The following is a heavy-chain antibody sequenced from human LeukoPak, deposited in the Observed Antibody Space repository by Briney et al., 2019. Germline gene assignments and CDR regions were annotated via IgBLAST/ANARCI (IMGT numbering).Heavy chain of an antibody. CDR1: GGSFSGYY. Sequence: SETLSLTCAVYGGSFSGYYWSWVRQPPGKGREWVGEINHSGSTNYNPSLKSRVTISVDTSKNQFSLKLSSVTAADTAVYYCARVPYYGVWSGYRDMDVWGKGTTVTVSS. CDR3: ARVPYYGVWSGYRDMDV. CDR2: INHSGST. J-gene: IGHJ6*03. D-gene: IGHD3-3*01. V-gene: IGHV4-34*01.